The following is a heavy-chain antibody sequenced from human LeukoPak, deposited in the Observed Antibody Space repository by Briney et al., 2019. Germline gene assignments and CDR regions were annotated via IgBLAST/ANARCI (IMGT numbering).Heavy chain of an antibody. CDR2: ISYDGSNK. CDR3: ARDYRPMITFGGVIEYFDY. CDR1: GFTFSSYA. V-gene: IGHV3-30-3*01. J-gene: IGHJ4*02. D-gene: IGHD3-16*01. Sequence: GGSLRLSCAASGFTFSSYAMHWVRQAPGKGLEWVAVISYDGSNKYYADSVKGRFTISRDNSKNTLYLQMNSLRAEDTAVYYCARDYRPMITFGGVIEYFDYWGQGTLVTVSS.